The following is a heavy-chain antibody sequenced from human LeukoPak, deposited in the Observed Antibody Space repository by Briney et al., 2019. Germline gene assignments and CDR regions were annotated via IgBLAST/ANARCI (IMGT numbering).Heavy chain of an antibody. V-gene: IGHV4-59*01. J-gene: IGHJ4*02. CDR2: IYYSGST. CDR3: ARGEGVSSSWYFDY. D-gene: IGHD6-13*01. Sequence: SETLSLTCTVSGGSISSNYWSWIRQPPGKGLEWIGYIYYSGSTNYNPSLKSRPTISVDTSKKQFSLKLSSVTAADTAVYYCARGEGVSSSWYFDYWGQGTLVTVSS. CDR1: GGSISSNY.